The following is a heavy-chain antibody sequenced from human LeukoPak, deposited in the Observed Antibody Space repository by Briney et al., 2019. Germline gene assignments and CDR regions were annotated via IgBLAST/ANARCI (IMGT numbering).Heavy chain of an antibody. D-gene: IGHD3-10*01. J-gene: IGHJ3*02. V-gene: IGHV1-46*01. Sequence: GASVKVSCKASGYTFTSYYMHWVRQAPGQGLEWMGIIDPSGSSTSYAQKFQGRVTMTRDMSTSTVYMELSSLRSDDTAVYYCARRGGLLWFGELPPSNAFDIWGQGTMVTVSS. CDR3: ARRGGLLWFGELPPSNAFDI. CDR1: GYTFTSYY. CDR2: IDPSGSST.